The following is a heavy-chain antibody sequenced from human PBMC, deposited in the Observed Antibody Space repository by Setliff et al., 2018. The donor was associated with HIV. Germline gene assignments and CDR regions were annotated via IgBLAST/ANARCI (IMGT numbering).Heavy chain of an antibody. CDR3: ATSTSRFFWNGFYQGGFGSRNSHSFEN. CDR1: GYTFTASY. D-gene: IGHD3-3*01. Sequence: ASVKVSCKTSGYTFTASYLHWVRQAPGQGLQWMGWMHPNSGATKYAQKFRDRVTLTGDTSISTASMELSSLRSDDTAMYYCATSTSRFFWNGFYQGGFGSRNSHSFENWGQGTLVTVSS. CDR2: MHPNSGAT. V-gene: IGHV1-2*02. J-gene: IGHJ4*02.